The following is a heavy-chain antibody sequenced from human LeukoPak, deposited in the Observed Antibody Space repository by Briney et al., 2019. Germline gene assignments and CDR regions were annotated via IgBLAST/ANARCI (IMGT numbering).Heavy chain of an antibody. D-gene: IGHD5-24*01. CDR1: GGSITSNSYY. CDR3: ARGRRDGYTLLWEDY. Sequence: SETLSLTCTVSGGSITSNSYYWGWIRQPPGNGLEWIGSIYYSGSTYYNPSLKSRVTISVDTSKNQFSLKLSSVTAADTAVYYCARGRRDGYTLLWEDYWGQGTLVTVSS. CDR2: IYYSGST. V-gene: IGHV4-39*07. J-gene: IGHJ4*02.